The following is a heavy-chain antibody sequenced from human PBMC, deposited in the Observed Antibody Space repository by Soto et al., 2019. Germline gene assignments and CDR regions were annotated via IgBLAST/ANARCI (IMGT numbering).Heavy chain of an antibody. D-gene: IGHD5-18*01. Sequence: GGSLRLSCAASGFTFSSYAMSWVRQAPGKGLEWVSAISGSGGSTYYADSVKGRFTISRDNSKNTLYLQMNSLRAEDTAVYYCAKVRRGVTDYYYGMDVWGQGTTVTVSS. CDR1: GFTFSSYA. CDR3: AKVRRGVTDYYYGMDV. J-gene: IGHJ6*02. V-gene: IGHV3-23*01. CDR2: ISGSGGST.